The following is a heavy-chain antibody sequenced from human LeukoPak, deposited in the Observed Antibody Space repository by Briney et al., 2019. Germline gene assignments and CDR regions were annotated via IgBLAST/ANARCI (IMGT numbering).Heavy chain of an antibody. CDR1: GYTFTSYG. CDR2: TSAYNGNT. J-gene: IGHJ4*02. Sequence: GASVKVSCKASGYTFTSYGISWVRQAPGQGLEWMGWTSAYNGNTNYAQKLQGRVTMTTDTSTSTAYMELRSLRSDDTAVYYCARGKGSGYSGYDLLLDYWGQGTLVTVSS. CDR3: ARGKGSGYSGYDLLLDY. D-gene: IGHD5-12*01. V-gene: IGHV1-18*01.